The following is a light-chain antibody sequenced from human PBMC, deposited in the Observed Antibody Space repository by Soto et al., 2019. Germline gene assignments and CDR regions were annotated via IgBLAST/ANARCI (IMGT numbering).Light chain of an antibody. V-gene: IGKV1-33*01. CDR1: QDISDF. CDR3: QQYDNIPLT. Sequence: DFHMTHSPSSLSASVGDRVTITCQASQDISDFLNWYQQKPGAAPKLLIYDASNLQAGVPSRFSGSGSGKDFTFTISSLQPEDVATYYCQQYDNIPLTIGGGSKVDIX. J-gene: IGKJ4*01. CDR2: DAS.